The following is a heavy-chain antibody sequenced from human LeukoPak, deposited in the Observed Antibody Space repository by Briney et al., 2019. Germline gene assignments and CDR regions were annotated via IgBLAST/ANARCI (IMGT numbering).Heavy chain of an antibody. CDR2: IYHSGST. CDR3: ARALTGTNWFDP. Sequence: SETLSLTCTVSGYSISSGHYWGWIRQPPGKGLEWIGSIYHSGSTYYNPSLKSRVTISVDTSKNQFSLKLSSVTAADTAVYYCARALTGTNWFDPWGQGTLVTVSS. CDR1: GYSISSGHY. J-gene: IGHJ5*02. V-gene: IGHV4-38-2*02. D-gene: IGHD1-7*01.